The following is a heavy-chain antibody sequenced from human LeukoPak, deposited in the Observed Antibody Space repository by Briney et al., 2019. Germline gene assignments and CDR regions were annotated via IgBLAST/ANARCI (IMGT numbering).Heavy chain of an antibody. J-gene: IGHJ4*02. CDR2: INPNSGGT. CDR1: GYTFTGYY. V-gene: IGHV1-2*02. CDR3: AREMYYYDSSGYYYVFDY. D-gene: IGHD3-22*01. Sequence: ASVKVSCKASGYTFTGYYMHWVRQAPGQGLEWMGWINPNSGGTNYAQKFQGRVTMTRDTSISTAYMELSRLRSDDTAVYYCAREMYYYDSSGYYYVFDYWGQGTLVTVSS.